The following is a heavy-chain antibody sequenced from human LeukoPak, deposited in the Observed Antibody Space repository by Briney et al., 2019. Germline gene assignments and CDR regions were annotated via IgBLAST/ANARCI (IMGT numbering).Heavy chain of an antibody. D-gene: IGHD6-19*01. CDR3: ARQYSSGYFDY. CDR1: GGTFSSYA. V-gene: IGHV1-46*01. CDR2: IDPSGGST. Sequence: ASVKVSCKASGGTFSSYAISWVRQAPGQGLEWMGIIDPSGGSTTYAQKFQGRVTMTRDTPTSTVYMELSSLRSEDTAVYYCARQYSSGYFDYWGQGTLVTVSS. J-gene: IGHJ4*02.